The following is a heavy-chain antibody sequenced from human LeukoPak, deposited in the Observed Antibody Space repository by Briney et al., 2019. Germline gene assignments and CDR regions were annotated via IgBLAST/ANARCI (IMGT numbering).Heavy chain of an antibody. J-gene: IGHJ4*02. V-gene: IGHV4-39*07. D-gene: IGHD3/OR15-3a*01. CDR3: ARVSRDWLLSLDYFDY. CDR1: GASISSSTYY. CDR2: IYYSGST. Sequence: SETLSLTCTVSGASISSSTYYWGWIRQPPGKGLEWIGNIYYSGSTYYSPSLKSRVTISLDTSKNQFSLRLTSVTAADTAVYYCARVSRDWLLSLDYFDYWGQGTLVTVSS.